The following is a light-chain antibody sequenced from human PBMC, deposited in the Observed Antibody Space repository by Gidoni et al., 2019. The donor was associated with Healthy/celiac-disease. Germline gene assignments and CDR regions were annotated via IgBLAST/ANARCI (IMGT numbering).Light chain of an antibody. V-gene: IGKV1-39*01. CDR2: AAS. CDR3: QQSYSTLYT. J-gene: IGKJ2*01. Sequence: DIQMTQSPSSLSASVGDRVTITCRASQSISSELNWYQQKPGKAPKLLIYAASSLQGGVPSRFSGSGSGTDFTLTISSLQPEDFATYYCQQSYSTLYTFGQGTKLEIK. CDR1: QSISSE.